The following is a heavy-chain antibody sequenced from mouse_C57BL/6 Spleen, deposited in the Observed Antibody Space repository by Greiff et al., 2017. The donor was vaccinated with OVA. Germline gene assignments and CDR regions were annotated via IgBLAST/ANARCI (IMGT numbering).Heavy chain of an antibody. Sequence: DVMLVESGGGLVQPGGSMKLSCVASGFTFSNYWMNWVRQSPEKGLEWVAQIRLKSDNYATHYAESVKGRFTISRDDSKSSVYLQMNNLRAEDTGIYYCTREGNYYFDYWGQGTTLTVSS. V-gene: IGHV6-3*01. CDR3: TREGNYYFDY. D-gene: IGHD2-1*01. CDR2: IRLKSDNYAT. J-gene: IGHJ2*01. CDR1: GFTFSNYW.